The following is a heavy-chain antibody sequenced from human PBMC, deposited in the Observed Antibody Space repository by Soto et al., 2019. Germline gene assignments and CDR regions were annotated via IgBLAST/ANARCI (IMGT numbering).Heavy chain of an antibody. D-gene: IGHD2-2*01. CDR2: ISYDGSNK. CDR1: GFTFSSYV. J-gene: IGHJ6*03. CDR3: ANVPRDQLPQYYYYYYLDV. V-gene: IGHV3-30*18. Sequence: QVQLVESGGGVVQPGRSLSLSCAASGFTFSSYVMHWVRQAPGKWLECVAVISYDGSNKYYADYVKGRFTISRDNSKNKLYLQMNSLRAEDTAMYYCANVPRDQLPQYYYYYYLDVWGKGTTVTVS.